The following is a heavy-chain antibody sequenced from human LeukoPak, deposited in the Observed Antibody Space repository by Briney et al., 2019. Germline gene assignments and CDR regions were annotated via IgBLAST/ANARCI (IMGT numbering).Heavy chain of an antibody. CDR2: ISAYNGNT. Sequence: KPGESLKISCKASGYTFTSYGISWVRQASGQGLEWMGWISAYNGNTNYAQKLQGRVTMTTDTSTSTAYMELRSLRSDDTAVYYCARDIAAGSIYNWFDPWGQGTLVTVSS. D-gene: IGHD6-6*01. V-gene: IGHV1-18*01. CDR1: GYTFTSYG. J-gene: IGHJ5*02. CDR3: ARDIAAGSIYNWFDP.